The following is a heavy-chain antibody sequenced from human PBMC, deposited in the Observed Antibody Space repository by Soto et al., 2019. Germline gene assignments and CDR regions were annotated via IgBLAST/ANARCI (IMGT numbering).Heavy chain of an antibody. CDR1: GYTFTAYA. Sequence: QVQLAQSGAEGRKPGASVRVSCEATGYTFTAYAMHWVRQAPGQSLEWMGWIKPANGNTKYSQKFQGRLILTSDTSANTRYMELSSLTSEDTAMYYCTRSAISPYGGLIGPFDYWGQGNLVTVSS. J-gene: IGHJ4*02. V-gene: IGHV1-3*01. D-gene: IGHD3-16*02. CDR2: IKPANGNT. CDR3: TRSAISPYGGLIGPFDY.